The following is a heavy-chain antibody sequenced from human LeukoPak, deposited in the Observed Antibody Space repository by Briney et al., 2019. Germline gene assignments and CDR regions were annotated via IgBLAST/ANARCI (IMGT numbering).Heavy chain of an antibody. D-gene: IGHD2-21*02. Sequence: GGSLRLSCAPSGFTVSSNFMSWVRQAPGKGLEWVSVIYSGGNTYYADSVMGRFTISRDNSKNTVYLQMNSLRAEHTAMYYCTKDKRTGPTCAGDCYLDSWGQGTLVTVSS. CDR3: TKDKRTGPTCAGDCYLDS. V-gene: IGHV3-66*01. CDR2: IYSGGNT. J-gene: IGHJ4*02. CDR1: GFTVSSNF.